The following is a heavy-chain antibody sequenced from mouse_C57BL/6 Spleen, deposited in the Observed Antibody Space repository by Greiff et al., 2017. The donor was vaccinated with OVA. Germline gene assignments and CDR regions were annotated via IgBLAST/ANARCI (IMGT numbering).Heavy chain of an antibody. D-gene: IGHD2-3*01. CDR1: GYTFTSYW. V-gene: IGHV1-64*01. CDR2: IHPNSGST. CDR3: ARKLYDGYTDY. Sequence: QVQLQQPGAELVKPGASVKLSCKASGYTFTSYWMHWVKQRPGQGLEWIGMIHPNSGSTNYNEKFKSKATLTVDKSSSTAYMQLSSLTSEDSAVYYCARKLYDGYTDYWGQGTTLTVSS. J-gene: IGHJ2*01.